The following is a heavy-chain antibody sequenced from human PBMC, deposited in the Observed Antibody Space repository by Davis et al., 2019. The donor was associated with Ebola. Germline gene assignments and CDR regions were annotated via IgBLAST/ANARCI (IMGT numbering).Heavy chain of an antibody. V-gene: IGHV3-21*01. CDR1: STSPFSFYS. CDR2: IDSSSTYV. D-gene: IGHD1-1*01. CDR3: ANTAAGTHLDY. Sequence: PGGSLRLSCAASSTSPFSFYSMTWVRQSPGKGLEWLSSIDSSSTYVYYSDSVKGRFIISRDNAKKSLYLQMNSLRGEDTAIYYCANTAAGTHLDYWGQGTLVTVSS. J-gene: IGHJ4*02.